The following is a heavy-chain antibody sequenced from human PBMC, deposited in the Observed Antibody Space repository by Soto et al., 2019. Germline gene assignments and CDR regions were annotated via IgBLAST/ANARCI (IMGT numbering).Heavy chain of an antibody. J-gene: IGHJ3*02. Sequence: PSETLSLTCTVSGGSISSYYWSWIRQPPGKGLEWIGYIYYSGSTNYNPSLKSRVTISVDTSKNQFSLKLSSVTAADTAVYYCATYSSSWFKPSYAFDIWGQGTMVTVSS. CDR3: ATYSSSWFKPSYAFDI. CDR2: IYYSGST. V-gene: IGHV4-59*01. D-gene: IGHD6-13*01. CDR1: GGSISSYY.